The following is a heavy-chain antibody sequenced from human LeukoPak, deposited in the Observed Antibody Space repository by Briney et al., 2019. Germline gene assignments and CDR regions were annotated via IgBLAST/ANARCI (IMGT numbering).Heavy chain of an antibody. Sequence: SETLSLTCTVSGGSISSSSYYWGWIRQPPGKGLEWIGSIYYSGSTYYNPSLKSRVTISVDTSKNQFSLKLSSVTAADTAVYYCARHFTRRDGYIFGREDAFDIWGQGTMVTVSS. D-gene: IGHD5-24*01. V-gene: IGHV4-39*01. CDR2: IYYSGST. J-gene: IGHJ3*02. CDR3: ARHFTRRDGYIFGREDAFDI. CDR1: GGSISSSSYY.